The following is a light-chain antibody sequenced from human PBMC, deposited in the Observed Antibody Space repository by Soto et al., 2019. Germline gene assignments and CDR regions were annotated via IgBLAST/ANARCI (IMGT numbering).Light chain of an antibody. Sequence: EIVWTQSQANLSLCPGDRATLSCRASQSVGSYLGWYQQRPGQAPRLLIYDASNRATGIPARFSGSGSGTDFTLTISSLEPEDFAVYYCQQRSDWPSTFGGGTKVEIK. CDR1: QSVGSY. J-gene: IGKJ4*01. V-gene: IGKV3-11*01. CDR3: QQRSDWPST. CDR2: DAS.